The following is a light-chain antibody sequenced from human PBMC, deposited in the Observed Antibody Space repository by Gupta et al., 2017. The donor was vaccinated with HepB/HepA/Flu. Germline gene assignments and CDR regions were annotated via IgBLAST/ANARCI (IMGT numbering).Light chain of an antibody. J-gene: IGLJ3*02. Sequence: QSVLTQPPSVSGAPGQRVTISCTGSSSNFGAGYDVHWYQQLPGTAPKLLIYGNNNRPSGVPDRFSGSKSGTSASLAITGFQAEDEADYYCQSDDSSLSGSVFGGGTKLTVL. CDR1: SSNFGAGYD. CDR2: GNN. CDR3: QSDDSSLSGSV. V-gene: IGLV1-40*01.